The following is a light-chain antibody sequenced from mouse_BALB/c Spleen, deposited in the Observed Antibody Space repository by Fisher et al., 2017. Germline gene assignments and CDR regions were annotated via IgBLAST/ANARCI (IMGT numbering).Light chain of an antibody. Sequence: IVITQTTAIMSASPGEKVTMTCSASSSVSYMHWYQQKSSTSPKLWIYDTSKLASGVPGRFSGSGSGNSYSLTINSMEAEDAATYYCQQWSSNPPITFGSGTKLEIK. CDR1: SSVSY. J-gene: IGKJ4*01. V-gene: IGKV4-59*01. CDR2: DTS. CDR3: QQWSSNPPIT.